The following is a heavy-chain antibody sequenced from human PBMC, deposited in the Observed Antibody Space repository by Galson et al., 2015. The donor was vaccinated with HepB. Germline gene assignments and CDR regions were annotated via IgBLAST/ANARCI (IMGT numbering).Heavy chain of an antibody. CDR1: GYTFTGHY. Sequence: SVKVSCKASGYTFTGHYMHWVRQAPGQGLEWMGWINPNSGGTNYAQKFQGRVTMTRDTSISTAYMELSRLRSDDTAVYYCARGGAAAGRPLYYYYYYMDVWGKGTTVTVSS. D-gene: IGHD6-13*01. J-gene: IGHJ6*03. CDR2: INPNSGGT. V-gene: IGHV1-2*02. CDR3: ARGGAAAGRPLYYYYYYMDV.